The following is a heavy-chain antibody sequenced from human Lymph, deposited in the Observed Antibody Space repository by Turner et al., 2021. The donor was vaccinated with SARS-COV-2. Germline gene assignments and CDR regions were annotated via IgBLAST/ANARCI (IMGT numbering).Heavy chain of an antibody. Sequence: EVQLVESGGGLVQPGGSLRLSCAASGFTFSYDWMSWVRQAPGKGLEWVANIKKDGSEKYYVDYVKGRVTISRDNDKNSLFLQMNSLRAEDTAVYYGARMGSSSWYFDYWGQGTLVTVSS. J-gene: IGHJ4*02. V-gene: IGHV3-7*01. D-gene: IGHD1-26*01. CDR1: GFTFSYDW. CDR2: IKKDGSEK. CDR3: ARMGSSSWYFDY.